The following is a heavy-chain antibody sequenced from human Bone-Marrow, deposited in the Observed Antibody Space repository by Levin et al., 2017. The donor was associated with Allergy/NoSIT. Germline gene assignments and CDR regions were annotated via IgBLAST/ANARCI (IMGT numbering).Heavy chain of an antibody. V-gene: IGHV3-23*01. CDR2: MSGFGGGT. CDR3: AKDVGSGWYFDY. D-gene: IGHD6-19*01. CDR1: GFTFSSSA. J-gene: IGHJ4*01. Sequence: LSLTCAASGFTFSSSAMSWVRQPPEKGLEWVSTMSGFGGGTYYADSVKGRFTISRDNSKNTLYLEMNSLRVEDTAIYYCAKDVGSGWYFDYWGQGTLLTVSS.